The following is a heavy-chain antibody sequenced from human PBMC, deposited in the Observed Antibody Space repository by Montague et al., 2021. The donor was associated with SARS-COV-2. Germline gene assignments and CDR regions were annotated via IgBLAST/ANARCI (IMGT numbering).Heavy chain of an antibody. Sequence: SETLSLTCTVAGGSISSSSYDWGGIGQPPGKGLEWIGSIYYSGSTYYNPSLKSRVTISVDTSKNQFSLKLSSVTAADTAVYYCARFPTSYYYDSKAAPATPDAFDIWGQGTMVTVSS. CDR2: IYYSGST. V-gene: IGHV4-39*01. CDR3: ARFPTSYYYDSKAAPATPDAFDI. D-gene: IGHD3-22*01. CDR1: GGSISSSSYD. J-gene: IGHJ3*02.